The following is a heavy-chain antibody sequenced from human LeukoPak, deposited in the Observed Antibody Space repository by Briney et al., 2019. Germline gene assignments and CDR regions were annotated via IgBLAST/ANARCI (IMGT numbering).Heavy chain of an antibody. CDR2: ISGSGGII. D-gene: IGHD6-13*01. V-gene: IGHV3-23*01. Sequence: GGSLRLSCAASGFPFSSFGMSWVRQAPGKGLEWVSTISGSGGIIDYADSVKGRFTISRDNSRNTLYLQMNSPRAEDTAVYYCAILPGYSSGWYEVNYWGQGTLVTVSS. CDR1: GFPFSSFG. J-gene: IGHJ4*02. CDR3: AILPGYSSGWYEVNY.